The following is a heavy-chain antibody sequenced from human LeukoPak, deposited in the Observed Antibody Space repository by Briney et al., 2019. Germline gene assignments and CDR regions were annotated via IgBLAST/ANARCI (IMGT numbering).Heavy chain of an antibody. V-gene: IGHV5-51*01. Sequence: GESLKISCQASGYSFTTHWIGWVRQMPGRGLEWLGIIYPGDSETNYSPSFQGQVTISVDRSTNTTYLQWISLKASDTAMYYCARRLYGGRSLVYFDHWGRGTQVTVSS. J-gene: IGHJ4*02. D-gene: IGHD4-23*01. CDR3: ARRLYGGRSLVYFDH. CDR1: GYSFTTHW. CDR2: IYPGDSET.